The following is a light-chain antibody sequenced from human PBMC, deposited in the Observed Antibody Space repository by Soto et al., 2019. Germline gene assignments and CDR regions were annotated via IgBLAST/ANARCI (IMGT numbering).Light chain of an antibody. CDR1: SSDIGAYNF. CDR2: DVN. Sequence: QSALTQPASASGSPGQSTTISCTGTSSDIGAYNFVSWYQQHPGKAPKLMLYDVNIRPSGVSNRFSGSKSGNTASLTISGLQAEDEADYYCTSWTTSTTMIFGGGTKLTVL. CDR3: TSWTTSTTMI. V-gene: IGLV2-14*03. J-gene: IGLJ2*01.